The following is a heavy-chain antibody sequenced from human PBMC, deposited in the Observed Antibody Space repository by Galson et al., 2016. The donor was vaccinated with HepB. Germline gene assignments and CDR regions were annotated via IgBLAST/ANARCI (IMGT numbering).Heavy chain of an antibody. CDR2: ISYSGGSA. J-gene: IGHJ1*01. D-gene: IGHD2-2*01. V-gene: IGHV3-23*01. Sequence: SLRLSCAASGFTFSSYAMSWVRQAPGKGLEWVSIISYSGGSAYYADSVKGRFTISRDNSKNTVYLQMNSLRPEDTAVYSCARDLWAGCISTTCYGYFHFLGQRTLVTVSS. CDR3: ARDLWAGCISTTCYGYFHF. CDR1: GFTFSSYA.